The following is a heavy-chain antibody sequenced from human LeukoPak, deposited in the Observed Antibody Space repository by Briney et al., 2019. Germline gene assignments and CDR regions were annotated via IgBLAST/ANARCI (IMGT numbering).Heavy chain of an antibody. J-gene: IGHJ4*02. CDR3: AKEKYYYDSSGLDY. CDR1: GLTFDDYA. V-gene: IGHV3-9*01. Sequence: PGRSLRLSCAASGLTFDDYAMHWVRQAPGKGLEWVSGISWNSGSIGYADSVKGRFTISRDNAKNSLYLQMNSLRAEDTALYYCAKEKYYYDSSGLDYWGQGTLVTVSS. CDR2: ISWNSGSI. D-gene: IGHD3-22*01.